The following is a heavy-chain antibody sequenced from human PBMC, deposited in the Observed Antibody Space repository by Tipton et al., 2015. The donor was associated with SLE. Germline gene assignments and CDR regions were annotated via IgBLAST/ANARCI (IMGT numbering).Heavy chain of an antibody. V-gene: IGHV3-21*01. CDR3: VAEWPRGY. CDR1: GFDFISQN. Sequence: GSLRLSCAASGFDFISQNMNWARQAPGKGLEWVSSISSSSTYISYADSVKGRFTISRDNAKNSLYLQMNSLRAEDTAVYFCVAEWPRGYWGQGIRVTVSS. CDR2: ISSSSTYI. J-gene: IGHJ4*02. D-gene: IGHD3-3*01.